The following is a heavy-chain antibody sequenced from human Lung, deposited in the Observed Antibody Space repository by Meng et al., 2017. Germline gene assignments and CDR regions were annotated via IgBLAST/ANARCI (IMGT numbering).Heavy chain of an antibody. Sequence: HVQLHQLRPGLLKPSEALSLTCVFSGGSFSDYYWSWIRQPPGKGLEWIGEINHSGSTNYNPSLESRAPISVDTSQNNLSLKLSSVTAADSAVYYCARGPTTMAHDFDYWGQGTLVTVSS. J-gene: IGHJ4*02. CDR3: ARGPTTMAHDFDY. CDR1: GGSFSDYY. CDR2: INHSGST. D-gene: IGHD4-11*01. V-gene: IGHV4-34*01.